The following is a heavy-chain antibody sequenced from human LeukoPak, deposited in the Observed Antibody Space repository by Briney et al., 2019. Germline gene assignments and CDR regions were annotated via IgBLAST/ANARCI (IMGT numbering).Heavy chain of an antibody. D-gene: IGHD3-10*01. CDR1: GYTFTGYY. V-gene: IGHV1-2*02. CDR2: IKPNSGGT. J-gene: IGHJ6*03. CDR3: ARVVGYGSGSYYNRYYYYYMGV. Sequence: ASVKVSCKASGYTFTGYYIHRVRQAPGQGLEWMGWIKPNSGGTNYAQKFQGRVTMTRDTSISTAYMELSRLRSDDTAVYYCARVVGYGSGSYYNRYYYYYMGVWGKGTTVTVSS.